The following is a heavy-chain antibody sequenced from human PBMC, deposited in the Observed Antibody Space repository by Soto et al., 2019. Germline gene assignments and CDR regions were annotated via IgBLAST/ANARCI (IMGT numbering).Heavy chain of an antibody. D-gene: IGHD6-19*01. CDR2: ISGSGSST. CDR1: GFTFNNYA. V-gene: IGHV3-23*01. CDR3: AKEKIASTVADFFDY. J-gene: IGHJ4*02. Sequence: EVHLLESGGGLVQPGGSLRLSCEASGFTFNNYAMTWVRQTPGKGLQWVSTISGSGSSTFYADSVRGRFTISRDNSKHTLYLQMNSLRAEDTALYYCAKEKIASTVADFFDYWGQGTLVTVSS.